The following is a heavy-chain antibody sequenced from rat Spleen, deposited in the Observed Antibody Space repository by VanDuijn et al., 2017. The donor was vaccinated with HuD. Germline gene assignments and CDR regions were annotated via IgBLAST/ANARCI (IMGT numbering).Heavy chain of an antibody. CDR3: ARPRHNSGYTWFAY. V-gene: IGHV5-25*01. Sequence: EVQLVESGGGLVQPGRSMKLSCAASGFIFSNYGMAWVRQAPKKGLEWVASISTGGGITYYPDSVKGRFTISRDIANSTLYLRMNSLRSENTATYYCARPRHNSGYTWFAYWGQGTLVTVSS. CDR1: GFIFSNYG. CDR2: ISTGGGIT. J-gene: IGHJ3*01. D-gene: IGHD4-3*01.